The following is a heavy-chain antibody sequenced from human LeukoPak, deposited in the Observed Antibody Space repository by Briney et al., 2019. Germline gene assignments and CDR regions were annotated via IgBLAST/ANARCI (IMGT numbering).Heavy chain of an antibody. J-gene: IGHJ5*01. Sequence: GGSLRLSCSASGFTFSTFPMHWVRQAPGKGLEYFSAISRNGDTTYYADSVKGRFTISRDNSNNTLYLQMYSLRAEDTALYYCAKSPGTAAGYWFDSWGQGDLVTVSS. CDR1: GFTFSTFP. V-gene: IGHV3-64*04. D-gene: IGHD6-13*01. CDR3: AKSPGTAAGYWFDS. CDR2: ISRNGDTT.